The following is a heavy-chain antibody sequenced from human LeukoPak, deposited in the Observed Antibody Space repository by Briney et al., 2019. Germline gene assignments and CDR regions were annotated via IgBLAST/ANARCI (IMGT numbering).Heavy chain of an antibody. CDR3: LRDKSMASTTWYWFDP. CDR1: GFTFSDYS. CDR2: IRSKNYGGSI. D-gene: IGHD2-2*01. V-gene: IGHV3-49*03. J-gene: IGHJ5*02. Sequence: PGGSLRLSCTTSGFTFSDYSMSWFRQAPGKGPEWVTFIRSKNYGGSIDYAASVRGRFTVSRDDSGGILYLQMNSLKVEDTALYYCLRDKSMASTTWYWFDPWGQGTLVTVSS.